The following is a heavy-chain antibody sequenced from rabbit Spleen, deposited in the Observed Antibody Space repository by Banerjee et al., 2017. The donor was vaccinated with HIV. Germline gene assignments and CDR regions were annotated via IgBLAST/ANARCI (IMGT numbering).Heavy chain of an antibody. CDR2: IDTGSSSFA. D-gene: IGHD2-1*01. CDR1: RVSLSNEYV. V-gene: IGHV1S45*01. Sequence: QEQLVESGGGLVKPGGSLALTCKASRVSLSNEYVMCWVRQAPGKGLEWIACIDTGSSSFAYVATWEKGRFTTSKTSSTTVTLKITRLTAATAANYFCAKDTASDFSNYGMNLWGPGTLVTVS. J-gene: IGHJ6*01. CDR3: AKDTASDFSNYGMNL.